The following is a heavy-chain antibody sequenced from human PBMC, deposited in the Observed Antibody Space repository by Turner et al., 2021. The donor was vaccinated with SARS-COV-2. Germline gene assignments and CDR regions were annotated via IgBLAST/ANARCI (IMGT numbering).Heavy chain of an antibody. J-gene: IGHJ4*02. CDR2: IYYSGST. CDR1: GGSISSGDYY. Sequence: QLQLQESGPGLVKPSQTLSLTCTFSGGSISSGDYYWSWIRQPPGKGLEWIGYIYYSGSTYYNPALKSRVTISVDTSKKQCSLKLSSVTAADTAVYYCARVLGYCSGVSGYPDYWGQGTLVTVSS. V-gene: IGHV4-30-4*01. D-gene: IGHD2-15*01. CDR3: ARVLGYCSGVSGYPDY.